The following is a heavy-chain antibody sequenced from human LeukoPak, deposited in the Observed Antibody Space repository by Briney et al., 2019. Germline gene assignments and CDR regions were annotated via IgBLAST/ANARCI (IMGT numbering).Heavy chain of an antibody. Sequence: NPSETRSLACTVAGGSISSHYWRWIRQPAGKGREWIGYIYYSGSTNYNPSLKSRVTISVDTSKNQFSLKLSSVTAADTAVYYCARDCHYYYYMDVWGKGTTVTVSS. J-gene: IGHJ6*03. V-gene: IGHV4-59*11. CDR1: GGSISSHY. CDR3: ARDCHYYYYMDV. CDR2: IYYSGST.